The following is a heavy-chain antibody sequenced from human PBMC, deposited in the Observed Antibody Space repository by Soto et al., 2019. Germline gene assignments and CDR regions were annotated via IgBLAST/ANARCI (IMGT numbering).Heavy chain of an antibody. Sequence: GGSLRLSCAASGFTLSNYRLSWVRQAPGKSLEWVANIKKDGSEKYYVGSVVGRFTISRDNAENSLYLQMNSLRAEDTAVYYCARLYLAATITSLDYWGQGTLVTVSS. V-gene: IGHV3-7*01. CDR3: ARLYLAATITSLDY. CDR1: GFTLSNYR. D-gene: IGHD5-12*01. J-gene: IGHJ4*02. CDR2: IKKDGSEK.